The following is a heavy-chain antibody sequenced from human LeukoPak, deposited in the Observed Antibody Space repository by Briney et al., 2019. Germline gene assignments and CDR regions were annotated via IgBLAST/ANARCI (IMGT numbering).Heavy chain of an antibody. CDR3: ARDDCGDTCYPGGY. V-gene: IGHV1-3*01. CDR1: GYIFTKYA. CDR2: IKAGNGDT. J-gene: IGHJ4*02. Sequence: GASVKVCCKASGYIFTKYAVHWVRQAPGQRPEWMGWIKAGNGDTKYSQNFQDRLTITRDTSASTVYMELSSLTSEDTALYYCARDDCGDTCYPGGYWGQGTLVTASS. D-gene: IGHD2-21*01.